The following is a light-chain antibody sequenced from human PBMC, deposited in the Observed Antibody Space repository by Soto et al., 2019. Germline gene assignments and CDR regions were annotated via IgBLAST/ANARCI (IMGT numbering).Light chain of an antibody. Sequence: IVLTQSPATLSLSPGERATLSCRASQSVSSYLAWYQQKPGQAPRLLIYDASNRATGIPARFSGSGSGTEFTLTINSLQSEDSAVYYCQQYKSWPPITFGQGTRLEIK. CDR2: DAS. CDR3: QQYKSWPPIT. V-gene: IGKV3-11*01. J-gene: IGKJ5*01. CDR1: QSVSSY.